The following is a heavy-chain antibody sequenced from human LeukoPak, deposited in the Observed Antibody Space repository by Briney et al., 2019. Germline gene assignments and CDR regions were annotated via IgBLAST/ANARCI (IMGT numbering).Heavy chain of an antibody. CDR2: ISGMGHDI. J-gene: IGHJ4*01. Sequence: GGSLRLSCVVSGLSFSDSYMTWIRQTPGMGLESLAYISGMGHDIYYADSVKGRFTIPRDNAKNSLYLQMNSLRPEDTALYYCSTGPRSLPYWGPGTLVTVSS. V-gene: IGHV3-11*01. D-gene: IGHD4-23*01. CDR1: GLSFSDSY. CDR3: STGPRSLPY.